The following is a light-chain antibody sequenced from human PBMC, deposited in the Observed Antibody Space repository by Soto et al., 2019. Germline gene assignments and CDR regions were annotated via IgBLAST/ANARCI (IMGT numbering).Light chain of an antibody. CDR3: AAWDDSLNGVV. CDR1: SSNIGSNT. CDR2: TNN. J-gene: IGLJ2*01. V-gene: IGLV1-44*01. Sequence: QSVLTQPPSASGTPGQRVTISCSGSSSNIGSNTVNWYQQFPGTAPKLLIYTNNQRPSGVPDRFSGSKSGTSASLAISGLQSEDEADYYCAAWDDSLNGVVFGGGTKLTVL.